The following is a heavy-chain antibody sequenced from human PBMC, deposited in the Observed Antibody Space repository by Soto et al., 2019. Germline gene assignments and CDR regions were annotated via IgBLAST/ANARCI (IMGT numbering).Heavy chain of an antibody. CDR2: MNPNSGDT. D-gene: IGHD3-3*01. J-gene: IGHJ3*02. CDR1: GYTFTSYD. V-gene: IGHV1-8*01. Sequence: GASVKVSCKASGYTFTSYDINWVRHATGQGLEWMGWMNPNSGDTGYAQKFQGRVTMTRNTSISTAYMELSSLRSEDTAVYYCARGGNRITIFGVVIIPVFAFDIWGQGTMVTVSS. CDR3: ARGGNRITIFGVVIIPVFAFDI.